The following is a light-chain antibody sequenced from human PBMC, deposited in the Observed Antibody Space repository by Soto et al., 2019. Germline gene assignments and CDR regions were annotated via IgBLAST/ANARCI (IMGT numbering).Light chain of an antibody. CDR3: AVWDDSPNGVV. J-gene: IGLJ2*01. V-gene: IGLV1-36*01. CDR1: SSNVENNA. Sequence: QSVLTQPPSVSEAPRQRVTISCSGSSSNVENNAVNWYQQLPGKAPKLLIYYDDLLPSGVSDRFSGSKSGTSASLAISGLQSEDEADYYCAVWDDSPNGVVFGGGTKLTVL. CDR2: YDD.